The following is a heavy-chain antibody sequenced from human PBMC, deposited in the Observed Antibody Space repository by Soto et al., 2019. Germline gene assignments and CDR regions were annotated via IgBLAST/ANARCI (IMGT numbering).Heavy chain of an antibody. CDR3: ARGPRSGSYYNPYYYYYGMDV. CDR1: GGTFSRYA. CDR2: IIPIFGTA. D-gene: IGHD3-10*01. J-gene: IGHJ6*02. Sequence: QVQLVQSGAEVKKPGSSVKVSCKASGGTFSRYAISWVRQAPGQGLEWMGGIIPIFGTANYAQKFQGRVTITADESTSTAYMELSSLRSEDTAVYYCARGPRSGSYYNPYYYYYGMDVWGQGTTVTVSS. V-gene: IGHV1-69*01.